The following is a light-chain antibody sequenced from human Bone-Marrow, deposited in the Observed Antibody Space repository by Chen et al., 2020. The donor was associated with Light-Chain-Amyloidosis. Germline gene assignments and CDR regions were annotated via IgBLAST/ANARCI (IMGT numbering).Light chain of an antibody. CDR2: RDT. Sequence: YELSQPPSVSSSPGQPARITCSGADLPTKYASWYQQNPGQAPGLVIHRDTERPSGISERFSDSSSGTTATLTISGVQAEDEADYHCQSADSSGTYDVIFGGGTKLTVL. CDR1: DLPTKY. CDR3: QSADSSGTYDVI. V-gene: IGLV3-25*03. J-gene: IGLJ2*01.